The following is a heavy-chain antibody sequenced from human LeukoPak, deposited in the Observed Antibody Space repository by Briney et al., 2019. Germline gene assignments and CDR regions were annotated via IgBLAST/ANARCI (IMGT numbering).Heavy chain of an antibody. V-gene: IGHV3-30-3*01. CDR2: ISYDGSNK. CDR3: ARDGFVIVATANYFDY. CDR1: GFTFSSYA. Sequence: PGGSLRLSCAASGFTFSSYAMHWVRQAPGKGLEWVAVISYDGSNKYYADSVKSRFTISRDNSKNTLYLQMNSLRAEDTAVYYCARDGFVIVATANYFDYWGQGTLVTVSS. D-gene: IGHD5-12*01. J-gene: IGHJ4*02.